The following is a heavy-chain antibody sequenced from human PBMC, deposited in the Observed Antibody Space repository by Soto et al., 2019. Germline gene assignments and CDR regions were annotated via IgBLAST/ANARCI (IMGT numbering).Heavy chain of an antibody. CDR2: IYSSGPT. D-gene: IGHD2-15*01. CDR1: GLTVSNNY. Sequence: EVQLVESGGGLIQPGGSLRLSCAASGLTVSNNYMNWVRQPPGKGLEWVAVIYSSGPTYYADSVKGRFTISRDTVKNIVYLQMNSLRVDDTAMYYCARDKTQAASWFDPWGQGTQVTVSS. CDR3: ARDKTQAASWFDP. V-gene: IGHV3-53*02. J-gene: IGHJ5*02.